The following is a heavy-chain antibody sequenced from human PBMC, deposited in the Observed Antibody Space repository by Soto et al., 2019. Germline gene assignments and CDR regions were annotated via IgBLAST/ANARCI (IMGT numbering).Heavy chain of an antibody. V-gene: IGHV4-59*01. D-gene: IGHD2-15*01. CDR2: IYYSGST. CDR3: ARGAPLVVDATLGGCWFDH. Sequence: QVQLQESGPGLVTPSETLSLTCTVSGGSISSYYWSWLRQPPVKGLEWIGYIYYSGSTNYNPSLKRRVTLSVDTSKNQVSLKRSAVTAADTAVYYCARGAPLVVDATLGGCWFDHCGQGTLVTVSS. J-gene: IGHJ5*02. CDR1: GGSISSYY.